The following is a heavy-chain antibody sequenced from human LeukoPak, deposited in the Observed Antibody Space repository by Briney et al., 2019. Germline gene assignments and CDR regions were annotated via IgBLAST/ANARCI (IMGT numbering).Heavy chain of an antibody. CDR3: ARGRVSSSTWYSTYYYYFYMDV. V-gene: IGHV4-59*01. D-gene: IGHD4-11*01. CDR2: VDHTGST. CDR1: DDSITMYY. J-gene: IGHJ6*03. Sequence: SETLSLTCSVSDDSITMYYWTWIRQPPGKGLEWIGYVDHTGSTNFNPSLNGRVSISRDTSKNLFSLRLRSVTAADTAVYFCARGRVSSSTWYSTYYYYFYMDVWGKGTTVTVSS.